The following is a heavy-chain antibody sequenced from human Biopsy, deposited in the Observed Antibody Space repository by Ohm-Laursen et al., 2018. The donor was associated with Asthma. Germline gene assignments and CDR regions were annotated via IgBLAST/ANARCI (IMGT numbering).Heavy chain of an antibody. CDR2: LHYSGSP. CDR3: ARHWSGNGWHDTYSWFDP. Sequence: PGTLSLTCAVSGASIKTDDHYWSWLRQSPGKGLEWIGSLHYSGSPYYTFYNPSLESRVTISLDASKNEFSLRLTYVTAADTAVYYCARHWSGNGWHDTYSWFDPWGQGSQVTVSS. D-gene: IGHD1-1*01. J-gene: IGHJ5*01. CDR1: GASIKTDDHY. V-gene: IGHV4-39*01.